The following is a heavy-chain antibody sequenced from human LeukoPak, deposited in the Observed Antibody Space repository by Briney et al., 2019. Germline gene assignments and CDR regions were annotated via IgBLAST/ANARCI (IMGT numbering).Heavy chain of an antibody. CDR2: IKSKNNGATT. V-gene: IGHV3-15*01. J-gene: IGHJ4*02. Sequence: GGSLRLSCAASGFTFSGAWLSWVRQAPGKGLEWVGRIKSKNNGATTDYAAPVNGRFSISRDDSKNTLQLQMSSLKTEDTGVYYCMTLYVDYARWGQGTLVTVSS. D-gene: IGHD4-17*01. CDR1: GFTFSGAW. CDR3: MTLYVDYAR.